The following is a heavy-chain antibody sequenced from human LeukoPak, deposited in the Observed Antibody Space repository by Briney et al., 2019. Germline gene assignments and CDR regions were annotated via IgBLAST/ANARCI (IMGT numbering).Heavy chain of an antibody. V-gene: IGHV4-39*07. D-gene: IGHD3-22*01. CDR1: GDSISSSSYY. CDR3: ARSWDYYDRSGCYDN. J-gene: IGHJ4*02. Sequence: SETLSLTCTVSGDSISSSSYYWGWIRQPPGKGLEWVASIYYSGSTYYNPSLKSRVTISVDTSKNQFSLKLRSVTAADTAMYYCARSWDYYDRSGCYDNWGLGTLVTVSS. CDR2: IYYSGST.